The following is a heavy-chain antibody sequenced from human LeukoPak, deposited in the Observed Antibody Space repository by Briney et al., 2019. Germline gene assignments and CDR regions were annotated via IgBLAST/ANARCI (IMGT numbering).Heavy chain of an antibody. CDR1: GFSLSTSRVG. Sequence: SGPTLVNPTQTLTLTCTFSGFSLSTSRVGVGWVRHPPGKALEWLALIYWDDDKRYSPSLKSRLTITKDTSKNQVVLTMTNMDPVDTATYYCAHHRYSYGSLDYWGQGTLVTVSS. J-gene: IGHJ4*02. CDR2: IYWDDDK. CDR3: AHHRYSYGSLDY. V-gene: IGHV2-5*02. D-gene: IGHD5-18*01.